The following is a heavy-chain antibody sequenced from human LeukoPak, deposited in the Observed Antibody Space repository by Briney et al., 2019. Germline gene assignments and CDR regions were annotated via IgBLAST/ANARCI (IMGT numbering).Heavy chain of an antibody. CDR3: ARAPTRYFDPYSYFYYYMDV. CDR1: GGSISSSSYY. D-gene: IGHD3-9*01. V-gene: IGHV4-61*02. J-gene: IGHJ6*03. CDR2: LYTSGST. Sequence: TSETLSLTCTVSGGSISSSSYYWNWIRQPAGKGLEWIGRLYTSGSTNYNPSLKSRVTMSVDTSKNQFSLRLSSVTAADSAVYYCARAPTRYFDPYSYFYYYMDVWGKGTTVTISS.